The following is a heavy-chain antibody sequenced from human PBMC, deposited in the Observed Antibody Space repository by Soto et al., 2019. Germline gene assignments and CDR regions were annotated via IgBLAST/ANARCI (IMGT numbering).Heavy chain of an antibody. CDR3: ARVGGYCSSTSCAWSYYYYYGMDV. V-gene: IGHV1-2*04. CDR1: GYTFTGYY. Sequence: GASVKVSCKASGYTFTGYYMHWVRQAPGQGLEWMGWINPNSGGTNYAQKFQGWVTMTRDTSISTAYMELSRLRSDDTAVYYCARVGGYCSSTSCAWSYYYYYGMDVWGQGTTVTVSS. J-gene: IGHJ6*02. CDR2: INPNSGGT. D-gene: IGHD2-2*01.